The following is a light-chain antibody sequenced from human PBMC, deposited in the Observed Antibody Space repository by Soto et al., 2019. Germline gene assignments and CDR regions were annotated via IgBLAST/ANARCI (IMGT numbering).Light chain of an antibody. CDR3: QQYNSYAT. V-gene: IGKV1-5*03. CDR2: KAS. J-gene: IGKJ1*01. CDR1: QTISSW. Sequence: DIQMTQSPSTLSGSVGDRVTITCRASQTISSWLAWYQQKPGKAPKLLIYKASNLESGVPSRFSGSGSGTEFNLTISNLQPEDFVTYYCQQYNSYATFGQGTKVDIK.